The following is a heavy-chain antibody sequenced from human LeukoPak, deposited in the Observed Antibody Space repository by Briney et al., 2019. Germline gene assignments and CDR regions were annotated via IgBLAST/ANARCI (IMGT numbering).Heavy chain of an antibody. CDR2: IWYDGSNK. Sequence: PGGSLRLSCAASGFTFSSYGMHWVRQAPGKGLEWVAVIWYDGSNKYYADSVKGRFTISRDNSKNTLYLQMNSLGAEDTAVYYCARDGREGGFDYWGQGTLVTVSS. CDR3: ARDGREGGFDY. CDR1: GFTFSSYG. D-gene: IGHD3-16*01. J-gene: IGHJ4*02. V-gene: IGHV3-33*01.